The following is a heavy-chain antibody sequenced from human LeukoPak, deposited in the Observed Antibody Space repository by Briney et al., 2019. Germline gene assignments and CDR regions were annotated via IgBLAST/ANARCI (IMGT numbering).Heavy chain of an antibody. Sequence: GESLKISCKGSGYSFISYWIGWVRQRPGKGLEGMGIIYPGDSGTRYSPSFQGQVTIAADNYFNTAYLQWSSLEASDTAMYYCARLRFGESDYYDGMDVWGQGTTVTVSS. CDR1: GYSFISYW. CDR2: IYPGDSGT. D-gene: IGHD3-10*01. V-gene: IGHV5-51*01. CDR3: ARLRFGESDYYDGMDV. J-gene: IGHJ6*02.